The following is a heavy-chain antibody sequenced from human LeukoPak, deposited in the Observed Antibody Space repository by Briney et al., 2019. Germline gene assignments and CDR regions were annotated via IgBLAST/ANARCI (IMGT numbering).Heavy chain of an antibody. CDR2: IYPGDSDT. CDR3: ARLEYFDWAAPYY. Sequence: GESLQISCQGSGYSFTSYWIGWVRQMPGKGLEWMGIIYPGDSDTRYSPSFQGQVTISADKSISTAYLQWSSLKASDTAMYYCARLEYFDWAAPYYWGQGTLVTVSS. D-gene: IGHD3-9*01. CDR1: GYSFTSYW. V-gene: IGHV5-51*01. J-gene: IGHJ4*02.